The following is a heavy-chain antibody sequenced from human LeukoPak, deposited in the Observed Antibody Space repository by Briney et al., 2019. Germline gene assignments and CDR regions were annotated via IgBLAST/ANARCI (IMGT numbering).Heavy chain of an antibody. CDR2: FDPEDGET. D-gene: IGHD3-3*01. Sequence: GASVKVSCKVSGYTLTELSMYWVRQAPGKGLEWMGGFDPEDGETIYAQKFQGRVTITADESTSTAYMELSSLRSEDTAVYYCASPTYYDFWSGYYMDVWGKGTTVTVSS. CDR3: ASPTYYDFWSGYYMDV. CDR1: GYTLTELS. J-gene: IGHJ6*03. V-gene: IGHV1-24*01.